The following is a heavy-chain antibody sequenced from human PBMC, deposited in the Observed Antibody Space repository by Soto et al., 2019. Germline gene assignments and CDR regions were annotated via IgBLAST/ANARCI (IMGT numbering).Heavy chain of an antibody. J-gene: IGHJ4*02. D-gene: IGHD3-16*02. CDR2: IFPLTDIP. V-gene: IGHV1-69*02. CDR3: ARGPFVVLNYFES. CDR1: GGTFRNYP. Sequence: QVQLVQSGTEVKKPGSSVKVSCKASGGTFRNYPINWVRQAPGQGLEWMGSIFPLTDIPDYTQNFQARLTIIADKSTITAYMELSSLTSDDTAMYFCARGPFVVLNYFESWGQGTLVTVSS.